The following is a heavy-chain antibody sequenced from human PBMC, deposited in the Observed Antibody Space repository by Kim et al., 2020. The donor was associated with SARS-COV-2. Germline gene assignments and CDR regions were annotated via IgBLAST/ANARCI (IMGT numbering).Heavy chain of an antibody. CDR3: TTHRFCSGISCYAAVRRGY. V-gene: IGHV3-15*01. CDR2: IRSKTDGGTK. Sequence: GGSLRLSCAASGFSFNNYWMSWVRQAPGKGLEWVGRIRSKTDGGTKDYAATVKDRFTISSDDSTHTLYMQMNRLEAGDTGVYHCTTHRFCSGISCYAAVRRGYWRQGRLHTDSS. CDR1: GFSFNNYW. J-gene: IGHJ4*02. D-gene: IGHD2-2*01.